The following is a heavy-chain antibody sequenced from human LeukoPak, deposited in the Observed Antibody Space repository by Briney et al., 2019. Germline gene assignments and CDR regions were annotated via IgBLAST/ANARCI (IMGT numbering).Heavy chain of an antibody. J-gene: IGHJ6*03. Sequence: GGSLRLSCTASGFTFSNARMNWVRQAPGKGLEWVGRLKTKSEGGTTDYAAPAKGRFTISRDDSKNALFLQMDSLKSDDTAMYYCTTEFKELGSFFYFYYMDVWGTGTTVTISS. D-gene: IGHD3-10*01. CDR3: TTEFKELGSFFYFYYMDV. CDR1: GFTFSNAR. CDR2: LKTKSEGGTT. V-gene: IGHV3-15*01.